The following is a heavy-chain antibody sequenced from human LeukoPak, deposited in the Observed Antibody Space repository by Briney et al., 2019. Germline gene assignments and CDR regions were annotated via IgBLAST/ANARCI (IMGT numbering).Heavy chain of an antibody. Sequence: QPGGSLRLSCAASGFTFSSYAMHWVRQAPGKGLEWMAVISYDGSNKYYADSVKGRFTISRDNAKNSLYLQMNSLRAEDTTVYYCARDYATVVTPAPTDYWGQGTLVTVSS. CDR1: GFTFSSYA. V-gene: IGHV3-30*04. D-gene: IGHD4-23*01. CDR2: ISYDGSNK. J-gene: IGHJ4*02. CDR3: ARDYATVVTPAPTDY.